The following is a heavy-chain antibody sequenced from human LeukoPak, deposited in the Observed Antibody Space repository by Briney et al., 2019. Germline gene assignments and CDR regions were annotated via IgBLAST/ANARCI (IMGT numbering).Heavy chain of an antibody. CDR3: ARELNWNLDY. V-gene: IGHV3-23*01. CDR2: ISGSDGNT. CDR1: GFTFSSYA. J-gene: IGHJ4*02. D-gene: IGHD1-1*01. Sequence: GGSLRLSCAASGFTFSSYAMSWVRQAPGKGLEWVSTISGSDGNTYYADSVKGRFTISRDNSKNSLYLQMNSLRAEDTAVYYCARELNWNLDYWGQGTLVTVSS.